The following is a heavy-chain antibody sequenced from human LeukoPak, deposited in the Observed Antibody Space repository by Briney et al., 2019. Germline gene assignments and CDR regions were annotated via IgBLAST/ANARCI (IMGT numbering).Heavy chain of an antibody. CDR2: ITDSGGST. D-gene: IGHD3-10*01. J-gene: IGHJ4*02. CDR3: ARVGGSGSYYYFDY. Sequence: PGGSLRLSCAASGFTFSSYAMNWVRQAPGKGLEWVSTITDSGGSTYYADSVKGRFTISRDDSKNTLYLQMNSLRAEDTAVYYCARVGGSGSYYYFDYWGQGTLVTVSS. V-gene: IGHV3-23*01. CDR1: GFTFSSYA.